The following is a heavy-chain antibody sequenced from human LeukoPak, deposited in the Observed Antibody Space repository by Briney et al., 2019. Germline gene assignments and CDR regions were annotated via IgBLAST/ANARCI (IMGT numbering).Heavy chain of an antibody. V-gene: IGHV1-8*01. D-gene: IGHD3-10*01. CDR2: MNPNSGNT. CDR3: ARRPMGSGKNWFDP. J-gene: IGHJ5*02. Sequence: GASVKVSCKASGYTFTSYDINWVRQATGQGLEWMGWMNPNSGNTGYAQKFQGRVTMTRNTSTSTAYMELSSLRSEDTAVYYCARRPMGSGKNWFDPWGQGTLVTVSS. CDR1: GYTFTSYD.